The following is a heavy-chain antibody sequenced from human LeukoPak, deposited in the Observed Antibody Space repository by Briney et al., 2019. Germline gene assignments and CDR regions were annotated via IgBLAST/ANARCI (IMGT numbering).Heavy chain of an antibody. V-gene: IGHV3-48*01. Sequence: GGSLRLSCGASGITFSSYSMNWVRQAPGKGLEWVSYISSSGSTKYYADSVKGRFTISRDNARNSLYLQMNSLRAEDTAVYFCARGGGLDVWGQGATVTVSS. CDR2: ISSSGSTK. CDR3: ARGGGLDV. CDR1: GITFSSYS. J-gene: IGHJ6*02. D-gene: IGHD3-16*01.